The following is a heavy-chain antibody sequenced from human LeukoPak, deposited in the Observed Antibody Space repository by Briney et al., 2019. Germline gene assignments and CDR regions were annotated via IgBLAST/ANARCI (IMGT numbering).Heavy chain of an antibody. D-gene: IGHD1-26*01. CDR3: ARVGNYYYYGLDV. CDR2: IKQDGSDR. Sequence: GGSLRLSCVASGFNFGSYWMSWVRQAPGKGLEWVANIKQDGSDRYYVGSVKGRTTISRDNAKNSLYLLMFSLRAEDTAVYYCARVGNYYYYGLDVWGQGTSVTVSS. J-gene: IGHJ6*02. CDR1: GFNFGSYW. V-gene: IGHV3-7*05.